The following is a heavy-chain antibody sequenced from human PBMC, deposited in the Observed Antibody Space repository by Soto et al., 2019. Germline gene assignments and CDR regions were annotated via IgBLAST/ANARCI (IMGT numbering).Heavy chain of an antibody. CDR2: ISSNGGST. CDR1: GFTFSSYA. D-gene: IGHD2-15*01. CDR3: AAGVVVVAAGYYYMDV. V-gene: IGHV3-64*01. Sequence: GGSLRLSCAASGFTFSSYAMHWVRQAPGKGLEYVSAISSNGGSTYYANSVKGRFTISRDNSKNTLYLQMGSLRAEDMAVYYCAAGVVVVAAGYYYMDVWGKGTTVTVSS. J-gene: IGHJ6*03.